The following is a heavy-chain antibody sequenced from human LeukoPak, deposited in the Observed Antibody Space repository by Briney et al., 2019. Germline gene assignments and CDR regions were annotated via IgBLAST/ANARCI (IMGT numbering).Heavy chain of an antibody. CDR3: ARAVSDCSSTSCYENYYYYYMDV. J-gene: IGHJ6*03. V-gene: IGHV1-18*01. CDR1: GYTFTSYG. D-gene: IGHD2-2*01. CDR2: ISAYNGNT. Sequence: ASVKVSCKASGYTFTSYGISWVRQAPGQGLGRMGWISAYNGNTNYAQKLQGRVTMTTDTSTSTAYMELRSLRSDDTAVYYCARAVSDCSSTSCYENYYYYYMDVWGKGTTVTVSS.